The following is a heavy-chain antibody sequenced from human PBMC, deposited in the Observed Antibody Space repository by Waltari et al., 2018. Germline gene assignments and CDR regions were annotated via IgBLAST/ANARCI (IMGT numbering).Heavy chain of an antibody. D-gene: IGHD2-15*01. Sequence: QVQLVQSGAEVKKPGASVKVSCMASGYTFTSYYMHWVRQAPGQGLEWMGIINPSGGSTSYAQKFQGRVTMTRDTSTSTVYMELSSLRSEDTAVYYCAREGGHKVVERRGKNWFDPWGQGTLVTVSS. CDR1: GYTFTSYY. J-gene: IGHJ5*02. CDR3: AREGGHKVVERRGKNWFDP. CDR2: INPSGGST. V-gene: IGHV1-46*01.